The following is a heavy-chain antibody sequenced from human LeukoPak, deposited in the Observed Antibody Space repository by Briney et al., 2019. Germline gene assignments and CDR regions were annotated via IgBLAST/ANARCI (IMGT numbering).Heavy chain of an antibody. D-gene: IGHD6-13*01. J-gene: IGHJ3*02. CDR2: IYYSGST. V-gene: IGHV4-59*08. CDR1: GGSISSYY. Sequence: SETLSLTCTVSGGSISSYYWSWIRQPPGKGLEWIGYIYYSGSTNYNPSLKSRVTISVDTSKNQFSLKLSSVTAADTAVYYCARHQMKVDSSSSILYAFDIWGQGTMVTVSS. CDR3: ARHQMKVDSSSSILYAFDI.